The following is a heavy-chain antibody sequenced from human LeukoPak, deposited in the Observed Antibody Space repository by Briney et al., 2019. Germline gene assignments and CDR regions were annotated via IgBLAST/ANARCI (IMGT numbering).Heavy chain of an antibody. V-gene: IGHV1-8*02. Sequence: ASVKVSCKASGYTFTNYAIHWVRQAPGQRLEWMGWMNPNSGNTGYAQKFQGRVTMTRNTSISTAYMELSSLRSEDTAVYYCARGRGLLYDYWGQGTLVTVSS. CDR3: ARGRGLLYDY. CDR2: MNPNSGNT. CDR1: GYTFTNYA. J-gene: IGHJ4*02. D-gene: IGHD2-15*01.